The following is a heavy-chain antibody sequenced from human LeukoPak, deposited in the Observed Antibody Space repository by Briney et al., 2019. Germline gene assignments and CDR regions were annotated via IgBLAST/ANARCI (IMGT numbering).Heavy chain of an antibody. Sequence: ASVKVSCKASGYTFTSYGITWVRQAPGQGLEWMGWISAYNGNTNYAQKLQGRVTMTTDTSTSTAYMELRSLRSDDTAVYYCARMAYSYKTNWFDPWGQGTLVTVSP. V-gene: IGHV1-18*01. CDR2: ISAYNGNT. CDR1: GYTFTSYG. J-gene: IGHJ5*02. CDR3: ARMAYSYKTNWFDP. D-gene: IGHD5-18*01.